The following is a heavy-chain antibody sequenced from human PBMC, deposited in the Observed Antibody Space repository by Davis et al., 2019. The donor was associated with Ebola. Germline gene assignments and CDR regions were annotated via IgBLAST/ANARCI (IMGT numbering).Heavy chain of an antibody. J-gene: IGHJ5*02. D-gene: IGHD3-3*01. CDR3: AKGPPLEWFDP. Sequence: GESLKISCVVSGFTFTNYWMSWVRQAPGKGLEWVSAISGSGGSTYYADSVKGRFTISRDNSKNTLYLQMNSLRAEDTAVYYCAKGPPLEWFDPWGQGTLVTVSS. CDR1: GFTFTNYW. CDR2: ISGSGGST. V-gene: IGHV3-23*01.